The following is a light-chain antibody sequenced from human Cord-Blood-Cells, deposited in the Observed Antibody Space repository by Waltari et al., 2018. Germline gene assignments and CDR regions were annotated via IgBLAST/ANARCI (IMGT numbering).Light chain of an antibody. CDR3: SSYTSSSTNWV. J-gene: IGLJ3*02. Sequence: QSALTQPASGSASPGQSVTISCTGTSSDVAGSNSVSWYQQHPGKAPKLMIYDVSNRPSGVSNRFSGSKSGNTASLTISGLQAEDEADYYCSSYTSSSTNWVFGGGTKLTVL. CDR1: SSDVAGSNS. V-gene: IGLV2-14*01. CDR2: DVS.